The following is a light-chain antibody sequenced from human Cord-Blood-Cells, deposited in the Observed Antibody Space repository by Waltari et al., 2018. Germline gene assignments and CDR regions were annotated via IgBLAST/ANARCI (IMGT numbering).Light chain of an antibody. CDR3: QQYYSTPRT. J-gene: IGKJ1*01. V-gene: IGKV4-1*01. CDR1: QSVLYSSNNKNY. CDR2: WAS. Sequence: DIVMTQAPASLAVSLGEGAPINCKFSQSVLYSSNNKNYLAWYQQKPGQPPKLLIYWASTRESGVPDRFSGSGSGTDFTLTISSLQAEDVAVYYCQQYYSTPRTFGQGTKVEIK.